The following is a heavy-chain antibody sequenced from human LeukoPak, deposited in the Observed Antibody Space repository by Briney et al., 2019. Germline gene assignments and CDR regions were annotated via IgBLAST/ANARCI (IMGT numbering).Heavy chain of an antibody. D-gene: IGHD4-17*01. J-gene: IGHJ4*02. CDR1: GFTVSSNY. CDR3: ARDFFSSTTVISYYFDY. CDR2: ISSSSSYI. Sequence: GGSLRLSCAVSGFTVSSNYMSWVRQAPGKGLEWVSSISSSSSYIYYADSVKGRFTISRDNAKNSLYLQMNSLRAEDTAVYYCARDFFSSTTVISYYFDYWGQGTLVTVSS. V-gene: IGHV3-21*01.